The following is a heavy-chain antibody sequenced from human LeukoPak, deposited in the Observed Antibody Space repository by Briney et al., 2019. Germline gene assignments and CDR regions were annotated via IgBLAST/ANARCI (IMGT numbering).Heavy chain of an antibody. CDR1: GGSISSHY. V-gene: IGHV4-59*11. CDR3: ARATIQLWGQETAVFDY. D-gene: IGHD5-18*01. J-gene: IGHJ4*02. Sequence: PSETLSLTCTVSGGSISSHYWSWIRQPPGKGLEWIGYIYHSGSTYYNPSLKSRVTISVDRSKNQFSLKLSSVTAADTAVYYCARATIQLWGQETAVFDYWGQGTLVTVSS. CDR2: IYHSGST.